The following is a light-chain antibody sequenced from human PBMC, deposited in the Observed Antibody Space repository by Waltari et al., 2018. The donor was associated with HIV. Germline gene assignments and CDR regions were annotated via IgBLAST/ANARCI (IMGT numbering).Light chain of an antibody. V-gene: IGKV1-39*01. CDR3: QQSYSTPFT. CDR1: QSISRY. CDR2: TTS. Sequence: DIQMTQSPSSLSASVGDRVTITCRASQSISRYLNWYQQKPGKAPKLLIYTTSNLQSGVPSRFSGSGSGTDFALTISGLQREDFATYYCQQSYSTPFTFGPGTKVDIK. J-gene: IGKJ3*01.